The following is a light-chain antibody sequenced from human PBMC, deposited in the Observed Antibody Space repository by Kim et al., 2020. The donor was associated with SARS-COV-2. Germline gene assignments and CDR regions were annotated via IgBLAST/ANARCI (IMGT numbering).Light chain of an antibody. CDR3: QQYEDLLS. CDR1: QVINNY. J-gene: IGKJ3*01. CDR2: SVS. Sequence: SASVGDRVTITCQATQVINNYLNWYHQKPGKAPKLLIYSVSTLEAGVPSRFSGSGSGTKFILTITSLQPEDIGTYYCQQYEDLLSFGPGTKVDIK. V-gene: IGKV1-33*01.